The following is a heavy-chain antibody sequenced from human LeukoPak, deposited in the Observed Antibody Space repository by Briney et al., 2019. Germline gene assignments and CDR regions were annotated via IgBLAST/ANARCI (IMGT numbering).Heavy chain of an antibody. CDR3: ARGSGTAFDY. Sequence: ASVKVSCKASGGTFSSYAISWVRQAPGQGLEWMGWMNPNSGNTGYAQKFQGRVTMTRNTSISTAYMELSSLRSEDTAVYYCARGSGTAFDYGGQGTLVTVS. J-gene: IGHJ4*02. D-gene: IGHD6-25*01. V-gene: IGHV1-8*02. CDR2: MNPNSGNT. CDR1: GGTFSSYA.